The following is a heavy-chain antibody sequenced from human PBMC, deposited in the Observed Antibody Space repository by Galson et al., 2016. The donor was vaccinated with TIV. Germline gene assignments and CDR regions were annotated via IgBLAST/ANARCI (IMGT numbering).Heavy chain of an antibody. D-gene: IGHD4-17*01. CDR1: GFTFSTYW. V-gene: IGHV3-7*01. CDR3: ARDWDDYGAHSALDD. J-gene: IGHJ4*02. Sequence: SLRLSCAASGFTFSTYWMSWVRQAPGEGLQWVANIKQDGTDQNYVDSVKGRFSISRDNAKNSLFLQMNTLRHEDTAVYYWARDWDDYGAHSALDDWGQGTLVTVSS. CDR2: IKQDGTDQ.